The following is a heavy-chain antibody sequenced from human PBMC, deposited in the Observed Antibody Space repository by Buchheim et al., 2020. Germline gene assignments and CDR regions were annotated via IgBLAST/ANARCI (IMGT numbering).Heavy chain of an antibody. CDR1: GFTFNNYW. CDR2: IKRDGRES. CDR3: AREQYGAYADFDY. D-gene: IGHD4-17*01. V-gene: IGHV3-7*01. Sequence: EVQLVESGGGLVQPGGSLRLSCAASGFTFNNYWMSWVRQAPGKGLEWVANIKRDGRESHYVDSVKGRFTISRDSAKKSRFLQMNSLRAEDTAVYYCAREQYGAYADFDYWGQGTL. J-gene: IGHJ4*02.